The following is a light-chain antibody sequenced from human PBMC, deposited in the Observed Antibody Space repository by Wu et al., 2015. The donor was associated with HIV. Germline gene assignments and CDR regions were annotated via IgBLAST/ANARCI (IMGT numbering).Light chain of an antibody. CDR2: DAS. Sequence: EILMTQSPATLSASPGSSASLSCRASQTIQSNLAWYQQKSGQPPTLLIHDASTRAKGVPARFVGSGSGTEFSLSITTLQPEDFATYYCQQFRTWPYTFGGGT. J-gene: IGKJ4*01. V-gene: IGKV3-15*01. CDR1: QTIQSN. CDR3: QQFRTWPYT.